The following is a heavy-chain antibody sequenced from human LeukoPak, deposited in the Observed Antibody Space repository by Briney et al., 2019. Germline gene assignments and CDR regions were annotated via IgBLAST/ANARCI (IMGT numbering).Heavy chain of an antibody. CDR1: GGSLRDTY. V-gene: IGHV4-34*01. D-gene: IGHD3-16*01. CDR3: ARETSQKGAHYMDV. Sequence: SETLSLTCIVSGGSLRDTYWSWIRQSPGKGLEWIAEIKHGGSTNYNPSLKSRVTISADTSKNEISLKLSTVTAADTAVYYCARETSQKGAHYMDVWGKGTTVTISS. J-gene: IGHJ6*03. CDR2: IKHGGST.